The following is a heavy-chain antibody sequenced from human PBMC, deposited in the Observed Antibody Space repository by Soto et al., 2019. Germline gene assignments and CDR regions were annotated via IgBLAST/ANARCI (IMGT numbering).Heavy chain of an antibody. CDR3: ARGEGYCSGGTCYRWFDT. CDR1: GYTFTKYA. CDR2: INAGNGNT. D-gene: IGHD2-15*01. J-gene: IGHJ5*02. V-gene: IGHV1-3*01. Sequence: ASVKVSCKASGYTFTKYALHWVRQAPGQRLEWMGWINAGNGNTKYSQKFQGRVTITRDTSASTSYMQLSSLRSEDTAVYYCARGEGYCSGGTCYRWFDTWGQGPLVTVSS.